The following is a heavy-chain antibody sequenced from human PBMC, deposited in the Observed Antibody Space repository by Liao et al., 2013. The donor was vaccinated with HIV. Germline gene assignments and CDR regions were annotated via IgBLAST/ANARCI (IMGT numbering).Heavy chain of an antibody. J-gene: IGHJ4*02. CDR1: GGSISSYY. D-gene: IGHD3-22*01. Sequence: QVQLQESGPGLVKPSETLSLTCTVSGGSISSYYWSWIRQPAGKGLEWIGRIYTSGSTNYNPSLKSRVTISVDTSKNQFSLKLSSVTAADTAVYYCARGRYYYDSSGPNYYFDYWGQGTLVTVSS. CDR3: ARGRYYYDSSGPNYYFDY. CDR2: IYTSGST. V-gene: IGHV4-4*07.